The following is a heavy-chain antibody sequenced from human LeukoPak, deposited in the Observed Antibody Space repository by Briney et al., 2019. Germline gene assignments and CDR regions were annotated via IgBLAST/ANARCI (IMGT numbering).Heavy chain of an antibody. D-gene: IGHD3-22*01. Sequence: GGSLRLSCAASGFTFSTYSRNWVRQAPGKGLEWVSYITSSSSTIYYADSVSGRFTISRDNAKNSLYLQMNSLRDEDTAVYYCARVDWMIGAFDIWGQGTMVTVSS. J-gene: IGHJ3*02. CDR2: ITSSSSTI. V-gene: IGHV3-48*02. CDR1: GFTFSTYS. CDR3: ARVDWMIGAFDI.